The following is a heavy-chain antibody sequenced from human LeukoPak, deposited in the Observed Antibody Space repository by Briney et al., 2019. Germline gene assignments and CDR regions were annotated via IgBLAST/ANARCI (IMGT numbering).Heavy chain of an antibody. D-gene: IGHD6-13*01. V-gene: IGHV3-7*03. CDR1: GFTFSSHW. CDR2: IKQDGSEK. Sequence: PGGSLRLSCAASGFTFSSHWMNWVRQAPGKGLEWVANIKQDGSEKYYVDSVKGRFTISRDNAKNSLYLQMNSLRAEDTAVYYCAKRERERISWYFFDYWGQGTLVTVSS. CDR3: AKRERERISWYFFDY. J-gene: IGHJ4*02.